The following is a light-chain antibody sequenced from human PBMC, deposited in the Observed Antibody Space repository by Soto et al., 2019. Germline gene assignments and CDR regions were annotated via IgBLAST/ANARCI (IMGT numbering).Light chain of an antibody. CDR2: WAS. CDR1: QSVLYSSNNQNY. V-gene: IGKV4-1*01. CDR3: QQYYSTPPT. J-gene: IGKJ2*01. Sequence: DIVMTQSPDSLAVSLGERATINCKSSQSVLYSSNNQNYLAWYQQKPGQPPKLLIYWASTRESGVPDRFSGSGSGTDFTLTISSLQAEDVAVYHCQQYYSTPPTFGQGTKLEIK.